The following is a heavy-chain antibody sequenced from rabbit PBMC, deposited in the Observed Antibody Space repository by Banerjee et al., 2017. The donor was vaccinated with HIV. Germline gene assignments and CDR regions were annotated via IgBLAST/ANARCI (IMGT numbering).Heavy chain of an antibody. CDR2: IYTGSSGNT. CDR1: GFDVSSYYY. J-gene: IGHJ6*01. D-gene: IGHD2-1*01. Sequence: QEQLVESGGGLVQPEGSLTLTCKASGFDVSSYYYMCWVRQAPGKGPEWIACIYTGSSGNTDYASWAKGRFTISKTSSTTVTLQMTSLTAADTATYFCVRAPYGDGVAYDLWGPGTLVTVS. V-gene: IGHV1S45*01. CDR3: VRAPYGDGVAYDL.